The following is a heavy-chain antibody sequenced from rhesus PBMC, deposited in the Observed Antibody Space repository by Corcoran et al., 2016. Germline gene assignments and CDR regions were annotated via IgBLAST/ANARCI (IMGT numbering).Heavy chain of an antibody. J-gene: IGHJ5-1*01. CDR1: GGSISCTW. CDR3: ARDRYVGNRFDV. V-gene: IGHV4-173*01. D-gene: IGHD1-1*01. Sequence: QLQLQESGPGLVKPSETLSLTCPFSGGSISCTWLCWIRPPPGKELEWIGRISGSGGITSYNPSLKSRVTISTDTSKNQLSLKLISGTAADTAVYYCARDRYVGNRFDVWGPGVLVTVSS. CDR2: ISGSGGIT.